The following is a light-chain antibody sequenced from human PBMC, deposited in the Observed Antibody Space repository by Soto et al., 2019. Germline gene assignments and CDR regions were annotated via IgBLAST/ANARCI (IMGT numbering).Light chain of an antibody. Sequence: DIQMTHSASTLSVSLGDRVTITWRASQSISTSLAWYQQKQGKAPKLLIYKASSLETGVPSRFSGSAYGTDFTLTISSLQTEDFATYSCQQTYSSPWTFGQGTKVDIK. CDR1: QSISTS. CDR2: KAS. V-gene: IGKV1-5*03. J-gene: IGKJ1*01. CDR3: QQTYSSPWT.